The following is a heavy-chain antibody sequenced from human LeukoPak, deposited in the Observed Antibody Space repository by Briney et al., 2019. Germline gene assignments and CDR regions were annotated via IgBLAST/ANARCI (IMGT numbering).Heavy chain of an antibody. Sequence: GGSLRLSCAASGFTFSSYSVNWVRQAPGKGLEWVAVISYDGSNKYYADSVKGRFTISRDNSKNTLYLQMNSLRAEDTAVYYCAKEAEELLWFGEFHYFDYWGQGTLVTVSS. CDR2: ISYDGSNK. J-gene: IGHJ4*02. CDR1: GFTFSSYS. CDR3: AKEAEELLWFGEFHYFDY. D-gene: IGHD3-10*01. V-gene: IGHV3-30*18.